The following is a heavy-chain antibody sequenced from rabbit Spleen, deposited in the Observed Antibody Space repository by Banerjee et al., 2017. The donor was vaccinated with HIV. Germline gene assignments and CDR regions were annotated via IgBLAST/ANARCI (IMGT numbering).Heavy chain of an antibody. D-gene: IGHD8-1*01. Sequence: QSLEESGGDLVKPGASLTLTCTASGVSFSSGYYMCWVRQAPGKGLEWIGCIYAGSSGNTYSATWAKGRFTISKTSSTTVTLQMTSLTAADTATYFCARDTGTSFSTYGMDLWGPGTLVTVS. V-gene: IGHV1S40*01. CDR1: GVSFSSGYY. J-gene: IGHJ6*01. CDR2: IYAGSSGNT. CDR3: ARDTGTSFSTYGMDL.